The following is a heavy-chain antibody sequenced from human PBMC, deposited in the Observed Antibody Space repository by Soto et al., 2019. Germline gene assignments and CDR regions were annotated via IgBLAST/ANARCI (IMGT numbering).Heavy chain of an antibody. D-gene: IGHD6-6*01. J-gene: IGHJ6*02. Sequence: GESLKISCKGSGYSFTSYWISWGRQMPGKGLEWMGRIDPSDSYTNYSPSFQGHVTISADKSISTAYLQWSSLKASDTAMYYCARRSIAPYYYYYYGMDVWGQGTTVTVSS. CDR1: GYSFTSYW. V-gene: IGHV5-10-1*01. CDR3: ARRSIAPYYYYYYGMDV. CDR2: IDPSDSYT.